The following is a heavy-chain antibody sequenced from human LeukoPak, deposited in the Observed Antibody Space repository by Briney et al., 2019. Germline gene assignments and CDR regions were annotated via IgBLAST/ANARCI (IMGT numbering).Heavy chain of an antibody. V-gene: IGHV3-7*01. CDR2: IKQDASQ. CDR1: GFTFSRHW. Sequence: PRGSLRLSCAASGFTFSRHWMGWVRQAPGKGLEWVANIKQDASQYYVDSVRGRFIISRDNAKDSLSLQMNSLRLEDTAVYYCARGPDFGDRLDYFDYRAREPWSPSP. D-gene: IGHD4-17*01. J-gene: IGHJ4*02. CDR3: ARGPDFGDRLDYFDY.